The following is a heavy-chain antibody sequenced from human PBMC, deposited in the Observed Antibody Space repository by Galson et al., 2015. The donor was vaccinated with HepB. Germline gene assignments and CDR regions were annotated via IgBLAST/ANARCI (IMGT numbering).Heavy chain of an antibody. CDR3: ARTHYYDSSGYYGTIDY. Sequence: SVKVSCKASGGTFSSYAISWVRQAPGQGLEWMGGIIPIFGTANYAQKFQGRVTITADESTSTAYMELSSLRSEDTAVYYCARTHYYDSSGYYGTIDYWGQGTLVTVSS. D-gene: IGHD3-22*01. J-gene: IGHJ4*02. CDR2: IIPIFGTA. CDR1: GGTFSSYA. V-gene: IGHV1-69*13.